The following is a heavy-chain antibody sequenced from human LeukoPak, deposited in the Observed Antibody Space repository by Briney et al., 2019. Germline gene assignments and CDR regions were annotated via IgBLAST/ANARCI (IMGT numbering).Heavy chain of an antibody. CDR1: GFTFSTYN. D-gene: IGHD3-10*01. CDR2: ISSSGNYI. Sequence: GGSLRLSCAVSGFTFSTYNMNWVRQAPGKGLEWVSSISSSGNYIYYADSLKGRFTISRDNAKNSLYLQMNSLRAEDTAVYYCARGAELLWFGELDPFDYWGQGTLVTVSS. CDR3: ARGAELLWFGELDPFDY. J-gene: IGHJ4*02. V-gene: IGHV3-21*01.